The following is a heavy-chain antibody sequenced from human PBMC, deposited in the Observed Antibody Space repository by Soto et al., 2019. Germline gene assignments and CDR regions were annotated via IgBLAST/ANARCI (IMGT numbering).Heavy chain of an antibody. J-gene: IGHJ3*02. CDR1: GFTFSSYS. V-gene: IGHV3-21*01. CDR2: ISSSSSYI. CDR3: ARVSVGEQGGCDAFDI. D-gene: IGHD3-16*01. Sequence: GGSLRLSCAASGFTFSSYSMNWVRQAPGKGLEWVSSISSSSSYIYYADSVKGRFTISRDNAKNSLYLQMNSLRAEDTAVYYCARVSVGEQGGCDAFDIWGQGTMVTVSS.